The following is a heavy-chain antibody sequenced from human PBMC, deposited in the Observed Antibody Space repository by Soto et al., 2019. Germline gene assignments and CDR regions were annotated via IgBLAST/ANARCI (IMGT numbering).Heavy chain of an antibody. D-gene: IGHD3-22*01. Sequence: GGSLRLSFAACVFPFSSDGMHWVRPAPGKGLEWVAVIWYDGSNKYYADSAKGRFTISRDNSKNTLYLQMNSLRAEDTAVYYCASGDYYDSSGYYSQYYYYGMDVWGQGTTVTVSS. CDR2: IWYDGSNK. CDR3: ASGDYYDSSGYYSQYYYYGMDV. J-gene: IGHJ6*02. CDR1: VFPFSSDG. V-gene: IGHV3-33*01.